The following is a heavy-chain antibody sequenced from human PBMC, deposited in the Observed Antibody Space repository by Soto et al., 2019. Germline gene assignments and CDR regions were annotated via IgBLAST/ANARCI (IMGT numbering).Heavy chain of an antibody. CDR3: AGGLYRGVYGDYPLYGPYYYYYYGMDV. D-gene: IGHD4-17*01. V-gene: IGHV3-33*01. J-gene: IGHJ6*02. Sequence: GGSLRLSCAASGFTFSSYGMHWVRQAPGKGLEWVAVIWYDGSNKYYADSVKGRFTISRDNSKNTLYLQMNSLRAEDTAVYYCAGGLYRGVYGDYPLYGPYYYYYYGMDVWGQGTTVTVSS. CDR1: GFTFSSYG. CDR2: IWYDGSNK.